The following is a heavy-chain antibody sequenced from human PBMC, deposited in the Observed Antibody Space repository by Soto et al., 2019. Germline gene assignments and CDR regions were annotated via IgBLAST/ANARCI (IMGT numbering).Heavy chain of an antibody. CDR1: GVSFSYHG. V-gene: IGHV3-30*18. CDR2: ISTDGHK. CDR3: AKGLIVGATIED. J-gene: IGHJ4*02. Sequence: GGSLRLSCATPGVSFSYHGRHWLRQAPGKGLEWVTLISTDGHKYYAESVRGRFTVSRDNPENTLYLQMNSLRPDDTAMYYCAKGLIVGATIEDWGQGTLVTVSS. D-gene: IGHD1-26*01.